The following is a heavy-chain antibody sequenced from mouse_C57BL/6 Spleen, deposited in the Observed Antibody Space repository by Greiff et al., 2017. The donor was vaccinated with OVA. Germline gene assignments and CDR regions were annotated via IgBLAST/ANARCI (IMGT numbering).Heavy chain of an antibody. CDR1: GYTFTDYN. CDR3: ARVRESYYSNYNSFDY. Sequence: VQLQQSGPELVKPGASVKIPCKASGYTFTDYNMDWVKQSHGKSLEWIGDINPNNGGTNYNQKLKGKATLTVDKSSSTAYMELRSLTSEDTAVYYCARVRESYYSNYNSFDYWGQGTSLTVSS. J-gene: IGHJ2*02. V-gene: IGHV1-18*01. CDR2: INPNNGGT. D-gene: IGHD2-5*01.